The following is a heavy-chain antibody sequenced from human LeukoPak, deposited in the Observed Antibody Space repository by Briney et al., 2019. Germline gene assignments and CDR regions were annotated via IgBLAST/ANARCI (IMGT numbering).Heavy chain of an antibody. D-gene: IGHD1-14*01. CDR1: GFTFSSYA. J-gene: IGHJ4*02. CDR3: AKDVPDSWAPDY. V-gene: IGHV3-30*04. CDR2: ISYDGSNK. Sequence: GGSLRLSCAASGFTFSSYAMRWVRQAPGKGLEWVAVISYDGSNKYYADSVKGRFTISRDNSKNTLYLQMNSLRGEDTAVYYCAKDVPDSWAPDYWGQGTLVTVSS.